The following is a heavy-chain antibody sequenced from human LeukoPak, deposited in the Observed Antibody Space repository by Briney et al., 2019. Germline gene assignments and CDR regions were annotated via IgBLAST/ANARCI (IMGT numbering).Heavy chain of an antibody. D-gene: IGHD5-18*01. CDR1: GGSISSGDYY. CDR3: ARGGYSYGSSPWFDP. Sequence: SETLSLTCTVSGGSISSGDYYWSWIRQPPGKGLEWIGYIYYSGSTYYNPSLKSRVTISVDTSKNQFSLKLGSVTAADTAVYYCARGGYSYGSSPWFDPWGQGTLVTVSS. J-gene: IGHJ5*02. CDR2: IYYSGST. V-gene: IGHV4-30-4*08.